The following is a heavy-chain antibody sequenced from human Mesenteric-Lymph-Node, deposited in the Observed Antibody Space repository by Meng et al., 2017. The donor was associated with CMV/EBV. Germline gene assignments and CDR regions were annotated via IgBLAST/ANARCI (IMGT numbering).Heavy chain of an antibody. CDR3: ARDGSSIDYGDYGGPRDYYYGMDV. CDR1: GYPFTSFD. J-gene: IGHJ6*02. D-gene: IGHD4-17*01. CDR2: VNPTSGDT. V-gene: IGHV1-8*01. Sequence: ASVKVSCKTSGYPFTSFDINWVRQATGQGLEWVGRVNPTSGDTVYAQNFQGRVTMTSNTSINTGYMELRSLRSEDTAVYYCARDGSSIDYGDYGGPRDYYYGMDVWGLGTTVTVSS.